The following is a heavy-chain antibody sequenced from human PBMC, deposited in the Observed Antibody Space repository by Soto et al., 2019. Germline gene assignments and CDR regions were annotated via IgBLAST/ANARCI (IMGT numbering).Heavy chain of an antibody. D-gene: IGHD3-16*01. V-gene: IGHV4-59*01. CDR3: ARSGHIFAGVF. J-gene: IGHJ4*02. CDR2: LHYNGFA. Sequence: LSLTCTVSGASMNDYYGSWIRQSPGKGLEHIGYLHYNGFAEYSPSLRSRVSISMDTSKNQFSLKLSSVTAADTAIYYCARSGHIFAGVFWGQGILVPVYS. CDR1: GASMNDYY.